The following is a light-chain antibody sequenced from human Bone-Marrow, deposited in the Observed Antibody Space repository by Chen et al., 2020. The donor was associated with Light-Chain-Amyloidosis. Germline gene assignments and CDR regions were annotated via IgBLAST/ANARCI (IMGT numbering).Light chain of an antibody. Sequence: SALTPPASVSGSPGQSITISCTGTSSDVGGYNYVSWYQQHPGKAPKLMIYDVSNRPSGVSNRFSGSKSGNTASLTISGLQAEDEADYYCSSYTSSSTLFGGGTKLTVL. CDR1: SSDVGGYNY. CDR3: SSYTSSSTL. J-gene: IGLJ3*02. CDR2: DVS. V-gene: IGLV2-14*01.